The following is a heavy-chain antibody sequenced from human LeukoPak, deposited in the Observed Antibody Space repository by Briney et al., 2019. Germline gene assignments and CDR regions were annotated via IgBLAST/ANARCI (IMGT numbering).Heavy chain of an antibody. CDR2: IDNSVST. V-gene: IGHV4-59*08. Sequence: SETLSLTCTVSGASISDNYWSWIRQPPGKGLEWIGYIDNSVSTTYNPSLKGRVTISVDTSKNQFSLKLSSVTAADTAVYYCARSPPWFDPWGQGTLVTVSS. CDR1: GASISDNY. CDR3: ARSPPWFDP. J-gene: IGHJ5*02.